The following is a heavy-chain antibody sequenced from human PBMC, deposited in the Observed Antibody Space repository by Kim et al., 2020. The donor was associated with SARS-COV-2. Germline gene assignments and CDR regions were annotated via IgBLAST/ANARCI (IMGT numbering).Heavy chain of an antibody. CDR3: AGSIGGVIVYFDY. CDR2: IYYSGST. J-gene: IGHJ4*02. D-gene: IGHD3-16*02. Sequence: SETLSLTCTVSGGSISSYYRSWIRQPPGKGLEWIGYIYYSGSTNYNPSLKSRVTISVDTSKNQFSLKLSSVTAADTAVYYCAGSIGGVIVYFDYWGQGTLVTVSS. CDR1: GGSISSYY. V-gene: IGHV4-59*01.